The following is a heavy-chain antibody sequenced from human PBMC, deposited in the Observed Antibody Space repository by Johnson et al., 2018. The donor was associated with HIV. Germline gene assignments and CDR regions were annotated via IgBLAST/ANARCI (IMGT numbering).Heavy chain of an antibody. CDR2: IKQDGSNK. CDR1: GFTFNDYY. V-gene: IGHV3-7*02. Sequence: VQLVESGGGLVQPGGSLRLSCAASGFTFNDYYMTWIRQAPGKGLEWVANIKQDGSNKYYADSVKGRFTISRDNSKNTLYLHINSLRAEDTAVYYCARVQLLADDVFNIWGQGTMVTVSS. CDR3: ARVQLLADDVFNI. J-gene: IGHJ3*02. D-gene: IGHD3-10*01.